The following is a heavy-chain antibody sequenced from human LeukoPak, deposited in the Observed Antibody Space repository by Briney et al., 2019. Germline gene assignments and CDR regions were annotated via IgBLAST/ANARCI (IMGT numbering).Heavy chain of an antibody. CDR2: IYYSGST. CDR3: ATQNRGYYGSGSYAY. V-gene: IGHV4-59*12. J-gene: IGHJ4*02. CDR1: GGSISSYY. D-gene: IGHD3-10*01. Sequence: SETLSLTCTVSGGSISSYYWSWIRQPPGKGLEWIGYIYYSGSTNYNPSLKSRVTISVDTSKNQFSLKLSSVTAADTAVYYCATQNRGYYGSGSYAYWGQGTLVTVSS.